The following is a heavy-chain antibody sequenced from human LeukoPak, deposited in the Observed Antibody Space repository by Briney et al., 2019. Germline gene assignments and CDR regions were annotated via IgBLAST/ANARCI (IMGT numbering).Heavy chain of an antibody. D-gene: IGHD5-18*01. CDR1: GGSISSSSYY. CDR2: IYYSGST. Sequence: PSEALSLTCTVSGGSISSSSYYWGWIRQPPGKGLEWIGSIYYSGSTYYNPSLKSRVTISVDTSKNQFSLKLSSVTAADTAVYYCARTVVDTAMVTSRWFDPWGQGTLVTVSS. CDR3: ARTVVDTAMVTSRWFDP. V-gene: IGHV4-39*01. J-gene: IGHJ5*02.